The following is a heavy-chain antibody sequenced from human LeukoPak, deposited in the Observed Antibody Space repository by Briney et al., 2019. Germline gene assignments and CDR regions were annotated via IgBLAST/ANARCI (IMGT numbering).Heavy chain of an antibody. J-gene: IGHJ4*02. D-gene: IGHD3-10*01. CDR2: IWYDGSNK. CDR3: AREYGFGELFLDY. V-gene: IGHV3-33*01. CDR1: GFTFSSYG. Sequence: SGGSLRLSCAASGFTFSSYGMHWVRQAPGKGLEGVAVIWYDGSNKYYADSVKGRFTISRDNSKNTLYLQMNSLRAEDTAVYYCAREYGFGELFLDYWGQGTLVTVSS.